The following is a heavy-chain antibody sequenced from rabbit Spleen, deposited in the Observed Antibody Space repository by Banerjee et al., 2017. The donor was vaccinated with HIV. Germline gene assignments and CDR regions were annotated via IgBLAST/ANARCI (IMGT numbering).Heavy chain of an antibody. D-gene: IGHD4-1*01. CDR3: ARDLAGVIGWNFGW. Sequence: QSLEESGGGLVKPGASLTLTCKASGFSFSSDYDMCWVRQAPGKGLQWIACIYAGSSGSTYYASWAKGRFTISRTWSTTVTLQMTSLTAADTATYFCARDLAGVIGWNFGWWGPGTLVTVS. J-gene: IGHJ4*01. V-gene: IGHV1S40*01. CDR2: IYAGSSGST. CDR1: GFSFSSDYD.